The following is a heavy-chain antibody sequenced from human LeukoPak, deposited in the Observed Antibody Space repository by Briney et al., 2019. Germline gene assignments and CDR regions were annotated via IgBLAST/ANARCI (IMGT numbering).Heavy chain of an antibody. CDR1: GYTFTGYY. V-gene: IGHV1-2*02. D-gene: IGHD6-19*01. J-gene: IGHJ4*02. Sequence: ASVKVSCKASGYTFTGYYMHWVRQAPGQGLEWMGWINPNSGGTNYAQKFQGRVAMTRDTSISTAYMELSRLRSDDTAVYYRARVFRIAVAGRSFDYWGQGTLVTVSS. CDR2: INPNSGGT. CDR3: ARVFRIAVAGRSFDY.